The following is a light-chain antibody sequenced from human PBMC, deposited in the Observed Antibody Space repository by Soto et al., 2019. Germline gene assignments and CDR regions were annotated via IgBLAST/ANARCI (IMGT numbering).Light chain of an antibody. CDR3: CSYAGSYTYV. V-gene: IGLV2-11*01. J-gene: IGLJ1*01. Sequence: QSVLTQPRSVSGPPGQAVTISCTGTSNDVGGYNYVSWYQQHPGKAPKLMIYDVSKRPSGVPDRFSGSKSGNTASLTISGLQAEDEADYYCCSYAGSYTYVFGTGTKVTVL. CDR2: DVS. CDR1: SNDVGGYNY.